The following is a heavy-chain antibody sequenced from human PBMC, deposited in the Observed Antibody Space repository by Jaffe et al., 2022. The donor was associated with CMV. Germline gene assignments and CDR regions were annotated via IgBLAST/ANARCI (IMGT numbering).Heavy chain of an antibody. V-gene: IGHV4-34*01. CDR3: ARGSSSGYYFDY. Sequence: QVQLQQWGAGLLKPSETLSLTCAVYGGSFSGYYWSWIRQPPGKGLEWIGEINHSGSTNYNPSLKSRVTISVDTSKNQFSLKLSSVTAADTAVYYCARGSSSGYYFDYWGQGTLVTVSS. CDR1: GGSFSGYY. J-gene: IGHJ4*02. D-gene: IGHD6-6*01. CDR2: INHSGST.